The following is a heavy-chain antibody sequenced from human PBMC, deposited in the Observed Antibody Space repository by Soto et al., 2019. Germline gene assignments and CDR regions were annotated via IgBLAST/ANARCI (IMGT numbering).Heavy chain of an antibody. Sequence: GGSLRLSCAASGFTFSSYGMHWVRQAPGKGLEWVAVISYDGSNKHYADSVKGRFTISRDKSKNTLYLRMNSLRAEDTAVYYCAKDYYVSSGYYAPYYFDFWAQGTLVTVSS. CDR1: GFTFSSYG. CDR3: AKDYYVSSGYYAPYYFDF. CDR2: ISYDGSNK. J-gene: IGHJ4*02. D-gene: IGHD3-22*01. V-gene: IGHV3-30*18.